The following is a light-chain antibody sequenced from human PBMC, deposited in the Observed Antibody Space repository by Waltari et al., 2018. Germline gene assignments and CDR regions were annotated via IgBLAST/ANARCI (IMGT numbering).Light chain of an antibody. CDR1: QGVGKY. J-gene: IGKJ1*01. Sequence: EIVFTQSPGTLSCSPGKRATLSCRAYQGVGKYLEWNQQRPGQAPKLLLYQTSNRATGIPDRFSGSGYGTDFSLTISRLEPEDFAVYYCQKFVFLPATFGQGTTVEIK. V-gene: IGKV3-20*01. CDR2: QTS. CDR3: QKFVFLPAT.